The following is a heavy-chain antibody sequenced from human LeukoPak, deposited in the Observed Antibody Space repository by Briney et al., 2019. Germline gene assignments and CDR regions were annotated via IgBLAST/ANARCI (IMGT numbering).Heavy chain of an antibody. CDR3: ARHTYGEYGMDV. J-gene: IGHJ6*02. CDR1: GYSFTSYW. V-gene: IGHV5-10-1*01. CDR2: IDPSDSYT. D-gene: IGHD3-10*01. Sequence: GESLKISCKGSGYSFTSYWISWVRQMPGKGLEWMGRIDPSDSYTDYSPSFQGHVTISADKSISTAYLQWSSLKASDTAMYYCARHTYGEYGMDVWGQGTTVTVSS.